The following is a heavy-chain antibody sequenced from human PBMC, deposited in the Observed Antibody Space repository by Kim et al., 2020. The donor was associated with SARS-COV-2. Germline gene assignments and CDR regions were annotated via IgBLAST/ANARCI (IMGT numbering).Heavy chain of an antibody. V-gene: IGHV3-33*01. CDR1: GFTFSSYG. J-gene: IGHJ5*02. CDR2: IWYDGSNK. Sequence: GGSLRLSCAASGFTFSSYGMHWVRQAPGKGLEWVAVIWYDGSNKYYADSVKGRFTISRDNSKNTLYLQMNSLRAEDTAVYYCARDISPSYYDFWSGYLGAPPLTYNWFGPWGQATLVTVSP. D-gene: IGHD3-3*01. CDR3: ARDISPSYYDFWSGYLGAPPLTYNWFGP.